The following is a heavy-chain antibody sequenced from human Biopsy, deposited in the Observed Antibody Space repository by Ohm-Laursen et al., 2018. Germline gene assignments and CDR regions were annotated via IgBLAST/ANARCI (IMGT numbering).Heavy chain of an antibody. J-gene: IGHJ3*02. CDR1: GFRFDNTG. D-gene: IGHD3-22*01. CDR2: ISWSSDSI. Sequence: SLRLSCAPSGFRFDNTGMHWVRQGPGKGLEWVAGISWSSDSITYAKSVTGRFTISRDNGENSLYLQMNSLRPEDTALYYCTKNTQWEGSGYLDAFHIWGHGAMVTVSS. V-gene: IGHV3-9*01. CDR3: TKNTQWEGSGYLDAFHI.